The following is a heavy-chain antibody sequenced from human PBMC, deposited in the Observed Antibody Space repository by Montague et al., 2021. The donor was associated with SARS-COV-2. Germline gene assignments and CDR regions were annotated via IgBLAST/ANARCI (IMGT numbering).Heavy chain of an antibody. Sequence: SETLSLTFTVSGGSISSYYWSWIRQPPEKGLEWIGYIYYSGSTNXNPSLKSRVTMSVDTSKNQFSLKLSSVTAADTAVYYCARDSDFWSGYYTAVGAFDIWGQGTMVTVSS. CDR3: ARDSDFWSGYYTAVGAFDI. V-gene: IGHV4-59*01. CDR2: IYYSGST. D-gene: IGHD3-3*01. J-gene: IGHJ3*02. CDR1: GGSISSYY.